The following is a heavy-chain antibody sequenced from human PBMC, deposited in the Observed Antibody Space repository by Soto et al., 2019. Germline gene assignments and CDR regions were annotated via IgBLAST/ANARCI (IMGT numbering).Heavy chain of an antibody. CDR1: GYTFNSYG. CDR2: ISAYNGNT. J-gene: IGHJ5*02. D-gene: IGHD6-19*01. V-gene: IGHV1-18*01. Sequence: QVQLVQSGAEVKKPGASVKVSCKASGYTFNSYGISWVRQAPGQGLEWMGWISAYNGNTNYAQKLQGRVTMTTDTSTSTADRELRSLRSADTAVYYCARVKGRGWLNGFDPWGQGTPVTVSS. CDR3: ARVKGRGWLNGFDP.